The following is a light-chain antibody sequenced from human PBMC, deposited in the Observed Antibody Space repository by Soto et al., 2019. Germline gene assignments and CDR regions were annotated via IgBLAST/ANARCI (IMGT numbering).Light chain of an antibody. CDR1: QSISDT. CDR3: QQYNNWPWT. Sequence: EIVMTQSPATLSVSPGGRATLSCRASQSISDTLAWYQQKPGQAPRLLIHGASTRATSFPARFSGSGSGTDFTLTISSLQSEDFAVYCCQQYNNWPWTFGQGTKVDI. V-gene: IGKV3-15*01. CDR2: GAS. J-gene: IGKJ1*01.